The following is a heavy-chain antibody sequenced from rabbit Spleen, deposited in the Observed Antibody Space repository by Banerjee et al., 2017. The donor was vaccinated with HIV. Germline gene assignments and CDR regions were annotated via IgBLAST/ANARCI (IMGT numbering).Heavy chain of an antibody. CDR3: ARDSGTSFSSYGMDL. D-gene: IGHD8-1*01. J-gene: IGHJ6*01. V-gene: IGHV1S40*01. CDR1: GFSFSNKAV. CDR2: IDTGSSGFT. Sequence: QSLEESGGDLVKPGASLTLSCTASGFSFSNKAVMCWVRQAPGKGLEWIACIDTGSSGFTYFASWAKGRFTISKTSSTTVTLQVTSLTAADTATYFCARDSGTSFSSYGMDLWGPGTLVTVS.